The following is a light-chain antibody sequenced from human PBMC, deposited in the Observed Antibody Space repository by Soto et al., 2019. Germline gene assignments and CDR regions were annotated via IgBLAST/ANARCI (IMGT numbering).Light chain of an antibody. J-gene: IGKJ5*01. Sequence: AIQLTQSPSSLSASVGDRVTITCRASQGISSALAWYQQKPGKAPKLLIYDASSLESGVPSRFSGSGSGTDFTLTISSLQPEDFATYYCQQFNSDPPITFGQGKRLEI. CDR2: DAS. V-gene: IGKV1-13*02. CDR3: QQFNSDPPIT. CDR1: QGISSA.